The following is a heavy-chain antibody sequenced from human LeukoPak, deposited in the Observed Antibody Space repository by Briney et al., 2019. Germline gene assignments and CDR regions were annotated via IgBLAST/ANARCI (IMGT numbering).Heavy chain of an antibody. CDR2: ISWNSGSI. CDR1: GFTFDDYA. Sequence: GRSLRLSCAASGFTFDDYAMHWVRQAPGKGLEWASGISWNSGSIGYADSVKGRFTISRDNAKNSLYLQMNSLRAEDTALYYCAKGSRAARLGIYFDYWGQGTLVTVSS. V-gene: IGHV3-9*01. J-gene: IGHJ4*02. CDR3: AKGSRAARLGIYFDY. D-gene: IGHD6-6*01.